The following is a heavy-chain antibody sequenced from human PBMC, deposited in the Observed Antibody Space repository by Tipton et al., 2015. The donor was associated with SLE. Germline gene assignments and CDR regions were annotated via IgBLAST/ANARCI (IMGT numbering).Heavy chain of an antibody. CDR1: GFTVSTNY. D-gene: IGHD3-3*01. Sequence: SLRLSCAASGFTVSTNYMSWVRQAPGRGLEWVSIIYSGGNTYYADSVKGRFTISRDNSKNTLFLQMSSLRAEDTAVYYCARGFGVVPPDYYYMDVWGKGTTVTVSS. CDR3: ARGFGVVPPDYYYMDV. CDR2: IYSGGNT. J-gene: IGHJ6*03. V-gene: IGHV3-66*02.